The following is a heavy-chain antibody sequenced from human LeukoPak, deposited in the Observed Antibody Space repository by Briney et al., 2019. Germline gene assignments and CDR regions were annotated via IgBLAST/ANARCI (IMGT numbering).Heavy chain of an antibody. V-gene: IGHV3-48*01. CDR1: GFTFSSYS. CDR3: AREVDFQH. CDR2: ISSSSGTI. Sequence: GGSLRLSCAASGFTFSSYSMNWVRQAPGKGLEWVSYISSSSGTIYYADSVKGRFTISRDNAKDSLYLQMNSLRAEDTAVYYCAREVDFQHWGQGTLVTVSS. J-gene: IGHJ1*01. D-gene: IGHD2-15*01.